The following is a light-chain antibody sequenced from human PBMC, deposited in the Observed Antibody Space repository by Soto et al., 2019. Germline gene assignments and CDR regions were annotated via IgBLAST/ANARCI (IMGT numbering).Light chain of an antibody. CDR3: QQRSSWPLIT. V-gene: IGKV3-11*01. CDR1: QSVRSY. CDR2: GAS. J-gene: IGKJ5*01. Sequence: VFTLSPTTLSLSPGERATLSRRASQSVRSYLAWYQQKPGQAPRLLIYGASNRATGIPARFSGSGSGTDFTLTISSLEPEDFVVYYCQQRSSWPLITFGQGTRLEIK.